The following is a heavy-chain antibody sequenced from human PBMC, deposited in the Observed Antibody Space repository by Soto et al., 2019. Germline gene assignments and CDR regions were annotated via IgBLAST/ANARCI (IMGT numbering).Heavy chain of an antibody. Sequence: QVQLVESGGGVVQPGRSLTLSCAASGFTFSRYLIHWVRQTPDKRLLWVAFISRDGSKAYYADSGNSRFTISRDNSKKTLYLEMNSLRTEGTAVYYCVSDEDGGSECNPAYWGQGTLVSVAS. CDR2: ISRDGSKA. V-gene: IGHV3-30-3*01. D-gene: IGHD1-26*01. J-gene: IGHJ4*02. CDR3: VSDEDGGSECNPAY. CDR1: GFTFSRYL.